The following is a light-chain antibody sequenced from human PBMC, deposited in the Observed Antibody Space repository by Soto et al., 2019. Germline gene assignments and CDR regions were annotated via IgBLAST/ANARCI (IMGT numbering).Light chain of an antibody. CDR1: QSISSW. CDR3: QQYNSYSRT. Sequence: DIQMNQSPSTLSASVGDRVTITCRASQSISSWLAWYQQKPGKAPKLLIYKASSLESGVPSRFSGSGSGTEFTLTISSLQPDDFATYYCQQYNSYSRTFGQGTKVEMK. J-gene: IGKJ1*01. V-gene: IGKV1-5*03. CDR2: KAS.